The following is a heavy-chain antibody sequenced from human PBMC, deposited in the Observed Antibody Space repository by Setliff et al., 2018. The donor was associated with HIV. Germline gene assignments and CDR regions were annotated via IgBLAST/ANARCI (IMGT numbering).Heavy chain of an antibody. Sequence: SETLSLTCTVSGGSISSGDYYWSWIRQLPGKGLEWIGYMYYNGSTYSNPSLKSRVTVSQDTSKNQFSLKLSSLTAADTAVYYCARIEGYAYGSNWFDPWGQGTLVTVS. V-gene: IGHV4-30-4*02. D-gene: IGHD3-16*01. CDR2: MYYNGST. CDR1: GGSISSGDYY. J-gene: IGHJ5*02. CDR3: ARIEGYAYGSNWFDP.